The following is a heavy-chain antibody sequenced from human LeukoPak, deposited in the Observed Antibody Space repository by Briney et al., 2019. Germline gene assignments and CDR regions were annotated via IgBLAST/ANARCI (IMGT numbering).Heavy chain of an antibody. D-gene: IGHD4-17*01. CDR2: IYNGVNT. CDR1: GASVSSASY. J-gene: IGHJ3*02. Sequence: PSETLSLTCTVSGASVSSASYWTWIRQPPGKGVEWIAHIYNGVNTNYNPSLKSRVTISVDTSKNQFSLRLNSVTAADTAVYYCARSTTAPGLLAFDIWGQGTMVTVSS. V-gene: IGHV4-61*01. CDR3: ARSTTAPGLLAFDI.